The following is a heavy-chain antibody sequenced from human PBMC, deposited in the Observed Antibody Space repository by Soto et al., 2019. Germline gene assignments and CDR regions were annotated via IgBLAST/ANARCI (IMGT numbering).Heavy chain of an antibody. CDR3: ARDPGYSGYAVYFDY. D-gene: IGHD5-12*01. CDR1: GFTFGSYW. J-gene: IGHJ4*02. Sequence: PGGSLRLSCAASGFTFGSYWMSWVRQAPGKGLEWVANIKQDGSDKYYVDSVKGRFTISRDNAKNSLYLQMNGLRAEDTAVYYCARDPGYSGYAVYFDYWGQGTLVTVSS. CDR2: IKQDGSDK. V-gene: IGHV3-7*01.